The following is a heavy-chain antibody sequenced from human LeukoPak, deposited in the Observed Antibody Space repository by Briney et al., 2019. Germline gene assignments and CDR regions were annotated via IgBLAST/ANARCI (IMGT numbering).Heavy chain of an antibody. D-gene: IGHD3-10*01. Sequence: PSETLSLTCTVSGASISSGSYYWRWLRQHPGKGLEWIGYIYYSGNTYYNPSLESRVTISVDTSKNQFSLKLSSVTAADTAVYYCARRYGSGTEWFDPWGQGTLVTVSS. CDR2: IYYSGNT. V-gene: IGHV4-31*03. J-gene: IGHJ5*02. CDR3: ARRYGSGTEWFDP. CDR1: GASISSGSYY.